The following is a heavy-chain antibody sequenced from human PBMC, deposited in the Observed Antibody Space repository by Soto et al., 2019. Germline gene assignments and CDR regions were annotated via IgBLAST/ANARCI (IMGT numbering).Heavy chain of an antibody. CDR3: ARVRLTVTTSGYYYYYMDV. J-gene: IGHJ6*03. Sequence: SETLSLTCTVSGGSISSYYWSWIRQPPGKGLEWIGYIYYSGSTNYNPSLKSRVTISVDTSKNQFSLKLSSVTAADTAVYYCARVRLTVTTSGYYYYYMDVWGKGTTVTVSS. CDR1: GGSISSYY. CDR2: IYYSGST. D-gene: IGHD4-17*01. V-gene: IGHV4-59*01.